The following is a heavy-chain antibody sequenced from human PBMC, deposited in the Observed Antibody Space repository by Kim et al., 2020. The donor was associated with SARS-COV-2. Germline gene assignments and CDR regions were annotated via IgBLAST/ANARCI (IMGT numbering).Heavy chain of an antibody. CDR1: GLTFSKYT. D-gene: IGHD6-13*01. CDR3: ARGGVGYSSTWYGDAVDV. Sequence: GRSLRLSCVASGLTFSKYTMHWVRQAPGKGLEWVALISSDGSTKYYPDSVKGRFTISRDNSKDTLYVEISSLRTGDTAVYFCARGGVGYSSTWYGDAVDVWGQGTRVTVSS. V-gene: IGHV3-30-3*01. J-gene: IGHJ3*01. CDR2: ISSDGSTK.